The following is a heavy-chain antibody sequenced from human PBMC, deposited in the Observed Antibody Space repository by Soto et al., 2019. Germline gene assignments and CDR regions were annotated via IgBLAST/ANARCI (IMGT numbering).Heavy chain of an antibody. Sequence: QVQLQESGPGLVKPSQTLSLTCTVSGGSISSGGYYWSWIRQHPGKGLEWIGYIYYSGSTYYNPSLKSRVTISVDTSKNPFALKLSSVTAADTAVYYCAQSGNRTRYYYYYGMDVWGQGTTVTVSS. J-gene: IGHJ6*02. CDR3: AQSGNRTRYYYYYGMDV. CDR1: GGSISSGGYY. CDR2: IYYSGST. V-gene: IGHV4-31*03.